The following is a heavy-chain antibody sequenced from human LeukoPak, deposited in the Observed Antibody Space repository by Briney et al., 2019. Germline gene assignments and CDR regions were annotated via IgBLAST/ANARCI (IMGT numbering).Heavy chain of an antibody. J-gene: IGHJ4*02. CDR1: GSTFRSYA. CDR2: IIPIFGTA. D-gene: IGHD3-16*01. V-gene: IGHV1-69*05. Sequence: GASVKVSCKASGSTFRSYASSWVRQAPGQGLERMGGIIPIFGTADYAQKFQGRVTITTDESTSTAYMDLSSLTSEDTAVYYCARDLGGATGVCEDWGQGTLVTVSS. CDR3: ARDLGGATGVCED.